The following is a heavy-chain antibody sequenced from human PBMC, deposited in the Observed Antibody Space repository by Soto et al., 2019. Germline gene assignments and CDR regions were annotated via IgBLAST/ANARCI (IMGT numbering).Heavy chain of an antibody. D-gene: IGHD1-1*01. V-gene: IGHV4-34*01. CDR3: ARAYWNGGRTGGRVMDAFDI. CDR1: GGSFSGYY. CDR2: INHSGST. Sequence: SETLSLTCAVYGGSFSGYYWSWIRQPPGKGLEWIGEINHSGSTNYNPSLKSRVTISVDTSKNQFSLKLSSVTAADTAVYYGARAYWNGGRTGGRVMDAFDIWGQGTMVTVSS. J-gene: IGHJ3*02.